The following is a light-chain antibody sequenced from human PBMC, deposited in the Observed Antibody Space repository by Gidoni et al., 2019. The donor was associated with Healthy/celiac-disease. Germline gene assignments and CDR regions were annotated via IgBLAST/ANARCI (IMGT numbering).Light chain of an antibody. CDR2: DAS. V-gene: IGKV3-11*01. CDR1: QSVSSY. CDR3: QQRSNWPPVVT. J-gene: IGKJ4*01. Sequence: EIVLTQSPATLYLSPGERATLSCRTSQSVSSYLAWYQQKPGHAPRLLIYDASNSPTGIPARFSGSGSGTDFILTISSLEPEDFAVYYCQQRSNWPPVVTFGGGTKVEIK.